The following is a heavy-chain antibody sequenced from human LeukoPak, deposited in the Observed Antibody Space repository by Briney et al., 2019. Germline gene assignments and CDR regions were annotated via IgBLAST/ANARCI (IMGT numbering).Heavy chain of an antibody. CDR3: AKDLRGTLPAAIGY. CDR1: GFTFSSYG. Sequence: GGSLRLSCAASGFTFSSYGMHWVRQAPGKGLEWVAVISYDGSNKYYADSVKGRFTISRDNSKNTLYLQMNSLRAEDTAVYYCAKDLRGTLPAAIGYWGQGTLVTVSS. V-gene: IGHV3-30*18. J-gene: IGHJ4*02. CDR2: ISYDGSNK. D-gene: IGHD2-2*01.